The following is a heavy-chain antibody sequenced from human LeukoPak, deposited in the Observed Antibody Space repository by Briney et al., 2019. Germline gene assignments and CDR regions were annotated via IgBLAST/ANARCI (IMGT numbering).Heavy chain of an antibody. V-gene: IGHV1-69*05. J-gene: IGHJ3*02. CDR1: GYTFTSYD. Sequence: SVKVSCKASGYTFTSYDISWVRQAPGQGLEWMGRIIPIFGTANYAQKFQGRVTITTDESTSTAYMELSSLRSEDTAVYYCARESEDTAGAFDIWGQGTMVTVSS. CDR2: IIPIFGTA. CDR3: ARESEDTAGAFDI. D-gene: IGHD5-18*01.